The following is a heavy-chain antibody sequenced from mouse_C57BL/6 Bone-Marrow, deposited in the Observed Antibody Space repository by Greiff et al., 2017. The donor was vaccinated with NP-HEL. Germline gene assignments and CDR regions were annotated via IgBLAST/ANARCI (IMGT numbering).Heavy chain of an antibody. CDR2: IDPANGNT. Sequence: VQLQQSVAELVRPGASVKLSCTASGFNIKNTYMHWVKQRPEQGLEWIGRIDPANGNTKYAPKFPGKATITADTSANTAYLQLSSLTAEDTAIYYCARSGYYGSSYDYAMYYWGQVTTVTFST. D-gene: IGHD1-1*01. CDR3: ARSGYYGSSYDYAMYY. V-gene: IGHV14-3*01. CDR1: GFNIKNTY. J-gene: IGHJ4*01.